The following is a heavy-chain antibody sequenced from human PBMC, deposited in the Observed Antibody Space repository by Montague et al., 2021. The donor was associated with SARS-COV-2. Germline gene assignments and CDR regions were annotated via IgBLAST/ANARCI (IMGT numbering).Heavy chain of an antibody. CDR2: IYYSGST. CDR1: GGSISSGGYY. Sequence: TLSLTCTVSGGSISSGGYYWSWIRQHPGKGLEWIGYIYYSGSTYYXPSLKSRVTMSVDTSKNQFSLKLSSVTAADTAVYYCAREAWFGDKTSASEYYGMDVWGQGTTVTVSS. D-gene: IGHD3-10*01. J-gene: IGHJ6*02. V-gene: IGHV4-31*03. CDR3: AREAWFGDKTSASEYYGMDV.